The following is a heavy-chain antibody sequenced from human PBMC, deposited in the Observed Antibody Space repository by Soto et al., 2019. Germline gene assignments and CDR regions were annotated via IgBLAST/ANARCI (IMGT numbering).Heavy chain of an antibody. CDR2: IYPGDSDT. J-gene: IGHJ6*02. CDR3: ARQLGDFWSGSFYYYYGMDV. V-gene: IGHV5-51*01. Sequence: RGESLKISCKGSGYSFTSYWIGWVRQMPGKGLEWMGIIYPGDSDTRYSPSFQGQVTLSADTSINTAYLQWSSLKASDTAMYYCARQLGDFWSGSFYYYYGMDVWGQGTAVTVSS. CDR1: GYSFTSYW. D-gene: IGHD3-3*01.